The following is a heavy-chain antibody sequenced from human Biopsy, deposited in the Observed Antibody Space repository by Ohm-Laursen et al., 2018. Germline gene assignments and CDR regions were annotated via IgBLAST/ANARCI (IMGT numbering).Heavy chain of an antibody. CDR1: GFTFDDHV. V-gene: IGHV3-9*01. J-gene: IGHJ4*02. CDR2: ISWDGGSE. D-gene: IGHD3-3*01. Sequence: SLRLSCAASGFTFDDHVMHWVRQAPGKGLEWVSGISWDGGSEGYADSMKGRFTISRDNAKNSLFLQMNSLTTEDTALYYCVRGYSSSWSGYLDHWGQGTLVTVSS. CDR3: VRGYSSSWSGYLDH.